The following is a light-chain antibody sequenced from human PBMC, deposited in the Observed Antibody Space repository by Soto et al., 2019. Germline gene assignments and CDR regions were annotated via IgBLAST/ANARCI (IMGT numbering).Light chain of an antibody. CDR1: QSVSSN. CDR3: QKYNTWPQT. J-gene: IGKJ1*01. Sequence: EIVMTQSPATLSVSPGERATLSCRASQSVSSNLAWYQQKPGQAPRLLIYGASTRATGIPARFSGSGSGTEFTLPISSLQSEDFAVYYCQKYNTWPQTFGQGTKV. V-gene: IGKV3-15*01. CDR2: GAS.